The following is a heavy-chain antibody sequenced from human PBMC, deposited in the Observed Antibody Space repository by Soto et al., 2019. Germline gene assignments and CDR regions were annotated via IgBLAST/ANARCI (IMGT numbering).Heavy chain of an antibody. V-gene: IGHV1-18*01. J-gene: IGHJ4*02. D-gene: IGHD3-10*01. CDR1: GYTFITAG. CDR3: ARGDGGYYFDY. Sequence: QVQLVQSGAEVKKPGASVKVSCKASGYTFITAGIGWVRQAPGQGLEWMGWISVYNGNTNYTQNLQGRVTMTTDTSTSTAYMELRSLRSDDTAVYYWARGDGGYYFDYWGQGTLVTVSS. CDR2: ISVYNGNT.